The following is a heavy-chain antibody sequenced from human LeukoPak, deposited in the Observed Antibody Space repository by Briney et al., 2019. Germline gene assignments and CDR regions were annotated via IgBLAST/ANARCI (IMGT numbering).Heavy chain of an antibody. V-gene: IGHV3-64*01. D-gene: IGHD6-6*01. CDR1: GFTFSSYA. CDR3: ASGGPIAARPIDY. Sequence: TGGSLRLSCAASGFTFSSYAMHWVRQAPGKGLEYVSAISSNGGSTYYANSVKGRFTISRDNSKNTLFLQMGSLRAEDMAVYYCASGGPIAARPIDYWGQGTLVTVSS. J-gene: IGHJ4*02. CDR2: ISSNGGST.